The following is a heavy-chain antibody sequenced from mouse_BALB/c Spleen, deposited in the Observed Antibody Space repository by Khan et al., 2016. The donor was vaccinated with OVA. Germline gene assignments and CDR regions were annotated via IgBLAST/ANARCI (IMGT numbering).Heavy chain of an antibody. J-gene: IGHJ4*01. V-gene: IGHV3-4*02. D-gene: IGHD2-3*01. Sequence: EVELVESGPGLVKPSQTVTLTCTVTGYSITNGNHWWNWIRQASGNKLEWMGYISSSGSTDSNPSLKSQISITSNTSKNQLFLKLNAVTIEEIATYYCARDGGYYGYAMDYWGQGTSVTVSS. CDR1: GYSITNGNHW. CDR2: ISSSGST. CDR3: ARDGGYYGYAMDY.